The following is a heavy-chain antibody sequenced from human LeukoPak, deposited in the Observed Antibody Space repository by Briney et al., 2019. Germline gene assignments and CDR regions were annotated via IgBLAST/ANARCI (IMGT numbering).Heavy chain of an antibody. Sequence: SVKVSCKASGGTFISYAISWVRQAPGQGLEWMGRIIPIFGTANYAQKFQGRVTITTDESTSTAYMELSSLRSEDTAVYYCARGFNYGSGSYGHSGQGTLVTVSS. J-gene: IGHJ4*02. CDR1: GGTFISYA. CDR3: ARGFNYGSGSYGH. V-gene: IGHV1-69*05. D-gene: IGHD3-10*01. CDR2: IIPIFGTA.